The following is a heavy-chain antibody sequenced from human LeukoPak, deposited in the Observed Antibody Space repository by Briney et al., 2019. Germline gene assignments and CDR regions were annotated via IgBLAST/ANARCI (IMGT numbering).Heavy chain of an antibody. CDR1: GGTFSSYA. V-gene: IGHV1-69*13. CDR3: ARDRYDSSGYSTYYYYGMDV. J-gene: IGHJ6*02. CDR2: IIPIFGTA. Sequence: SVKVSCKASGGTFSSYAISWVRQAPGQGLEWMGGIIPIFGTANYAQEFQGRVTITADESTSTAYMELSSLRSEDTAVYYCARDRYDSSGYSTYYYYGMDVWGQGTTVTVSS. D-gene: IGHD3-22*01.